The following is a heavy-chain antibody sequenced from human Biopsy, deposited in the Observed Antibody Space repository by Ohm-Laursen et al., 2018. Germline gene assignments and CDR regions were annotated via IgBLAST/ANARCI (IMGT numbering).Heavy chain of an antibody. CDR1: GFTFNNYG. J-gene: IGHJ6*02. Sequence: SLRLSCTASGFTFNNYGMQWVRQAPGKGLEWVAFIFYDGSNTYYADSAKGRFTISRDNSRDTLYLQMSSLRAEDTAVYYCAKDRYNYTPIGGFSMDVWGQGTTVTVSS. CDR2: IFYDGSNT. CDR3: AKDRYNYTPIGGFSMDV. V-gene: IGHV3-30*18. D-gene: IGHD5-18*01.